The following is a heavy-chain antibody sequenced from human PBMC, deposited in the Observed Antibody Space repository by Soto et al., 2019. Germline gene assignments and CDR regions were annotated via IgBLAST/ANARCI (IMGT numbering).Heavy chain of an antibody. V-gene: IGHV3-21*05. CDR1: GFTFRSYA. CDR2: ISSSSSYK. CDR3: ARDDSGSDNSNWFDP. J-gene: IGHJ5*02. D-gene: IGHD1-26*01. Sequence: GGSLRLSCAASGFTFRSYAMHWVRQAPGKGLEWVAVISSSSSYKNYTDYVKGRFTISRDNAKNSLYLQMNSLRAEDTAVYYCARDDSGSDNSNWFDPWGQGTLVTVSS.